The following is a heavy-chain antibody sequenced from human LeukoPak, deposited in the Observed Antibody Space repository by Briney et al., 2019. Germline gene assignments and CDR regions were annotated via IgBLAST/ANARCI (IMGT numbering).Heavy chain of an antibody. CDR3: ARQSNDFWSGYYKYYFDY. J-gene: IGHJ4*02. CDR1: GGSISSSSYY. D-gene: IGHD3-3*01. Sequence: SETLSLTCTVSGGSISSSSYYWGWIRQPPGKGLEWIGSIYYSGSTYYNPSLKSRVTISVDTSKNQFSLKLSSVTAADTAVYYCARQSNDFWSGYYKYYFDYWGQGTLVTVSS. CDR2: IYYSGST. V-gene: IGHV4-39*01.